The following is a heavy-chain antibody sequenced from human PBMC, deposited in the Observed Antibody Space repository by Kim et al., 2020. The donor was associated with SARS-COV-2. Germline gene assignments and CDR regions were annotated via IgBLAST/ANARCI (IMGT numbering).Heavy chain of an antibody. J-gene: IGHJ4*02. V-gene: IGHV7-4-1*02. CDR3: ARESRWYEIDY. D-gene: IGHD2-15*01. CDR2: INTNTGNP. CDR1: GYTFTDYA. Sequence: ASVKVSCKASGYTFTDYAMNWVRQAPGQGLEWMGWINTNTGNPTYAQAFTGRWVFSLDTSVSTAYLQISSLKAEDTAVYYCARESRWYEIDYWGQGSLVTVSS.